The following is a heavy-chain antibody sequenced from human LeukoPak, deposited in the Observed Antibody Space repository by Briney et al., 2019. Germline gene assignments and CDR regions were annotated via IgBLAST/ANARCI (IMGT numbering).Heavy chain of an antibody. D-gene: IGHD6-13*01. CDR1: GFTLGNYA. J-gene: IGHJ4*02. V-gene: IGHV3-23*01. Sequence: GGSLRLSCAASGFTLGNYALSWVRQAPGKGLEWVSGITASGGGTNYADSVRGRFTISKDNSKNTLYLQMNGLRTEDTALYCCARGTYSGTWYGDYWGQGTPVTVAS. CDR3: ARGTYSGTWYGDY. CDR2: ITASGGGT.